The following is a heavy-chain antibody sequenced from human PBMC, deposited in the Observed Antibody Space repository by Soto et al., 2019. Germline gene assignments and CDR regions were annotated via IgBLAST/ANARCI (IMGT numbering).Heavy chain of an antibody. CDR2: IRQDESDK. J-gene: IGHJ4*02. Sequence: EVQLEESGGGLVQPGGSLRLSCAASGFTFSGDWMSWVRQAPGKGLEWVANIRQDESDKDYADSVKGRFTISADNAKNSLYLQMNSLRAEDTAVYYCARGPKWGQGTLVTVSS. V-gene: IGHV3-7*01. CDR1: GFTFSGDW. CDR3: ARGPK.